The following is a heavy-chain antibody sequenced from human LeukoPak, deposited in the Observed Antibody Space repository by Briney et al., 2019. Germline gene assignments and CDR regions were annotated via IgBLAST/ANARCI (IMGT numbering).Heavy chain of an antibody. J-gene: IGHJ4*02. D-gene: IGHD5-24*01. V-gene: IGHV3-48*03. CDR1: GFTFSSYE. CDR2: ISSSGSTI. CDR3: ARDSYGYNSGVRDY. Sequence: GGSLRLSCAASGFTFSSYEMNTVRQAAGQGLEWVSYISSSGSTIYYADSVKGRFPISRDNAKNSLYLQMNSLRAEDTAVYYCARDSYGYNSGVRDYWGQGTLVTVSS.